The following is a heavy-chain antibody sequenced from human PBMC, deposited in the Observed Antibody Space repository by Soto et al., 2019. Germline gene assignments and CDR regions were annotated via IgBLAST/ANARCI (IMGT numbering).Heavy chain of an antibody. CDR2: ISAYNGNT. V-gene: IGHV1-18*01. D-gene: IGHD2-15*01. Sequence: QVQLVQSGAEVKKPGASVKVSCKASGYTFTSYGISWVRQAPGQGLEWMGWISAYNGNTNYAQKLQGRVTMTTDKSATTAYMEVRSLRSDNTAVYYCARRGVGYCSGGSCFPWFDPWGQGTRVTFSS. CDR1: GYTFTSYG. J-gene: IGHJ5*02. CDR3: ARRGVGYCSGGSCFPWFDP.